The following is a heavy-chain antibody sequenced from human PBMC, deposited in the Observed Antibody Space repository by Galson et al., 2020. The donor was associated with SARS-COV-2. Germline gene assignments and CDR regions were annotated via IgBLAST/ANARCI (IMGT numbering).Heavy chain of an antibody. V-gene: IGHV3-21*01. CDR3: ARDRGAVAGRKYFDY. J-gene: IGHJ4*02. CDR1: GFTFSSYS. CDR2: ISSSSSYI. D-gene: IGHD6-19*01. Sequence: GGSLRLSCAASGFTFSSYSMNWVRQAPGKGLEWVSSISSSSSYIYYADSVKGRFTISRDNAKNSLYLQMNSLRAEDTAVYYCARDRGAVAGRKYFDYWGQGTLVTVSS.